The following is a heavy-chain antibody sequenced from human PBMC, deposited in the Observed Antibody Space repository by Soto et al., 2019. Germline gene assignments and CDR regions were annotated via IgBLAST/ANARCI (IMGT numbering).Heavy chain of an antibody. CDR3: ARETLSYGSALDV. CDR2: ITWNGGNS. CDR1: GFGFDDYN. D-gene: IGHD3-16*01. V-gene: IGHV3-43*01. Sequence: HPGGSLRLSCAASGFGFDDYNIHWVRQAPGKGLEWVSLITWNGGNSYYADSVKGRFTISRDGTTESVSLQMTSLKREDTGLYFCARETLSYGSALDVWGQGTTVTVSS. J-gene: IGHJ6*02.